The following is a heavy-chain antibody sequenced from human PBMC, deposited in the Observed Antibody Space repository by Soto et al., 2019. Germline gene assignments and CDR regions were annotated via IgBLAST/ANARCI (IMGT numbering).Heavy chain of an antibody. J-gene: IGHJ4*02. CDR3: ARGTSDDFWSGYYYFDY. D-gene: IGHD3-3*01. CDR1: GGSISSSNW. V-gene: IGHV4-4*02. CDR2: IYHSGST. Sequence: PSETLSLTCAVSGGSISSSNWWSWVRQPPGKGLEWIGEIYHSGSTNYNPSLKSRVTISVDKSKNQFSLKLSSVTAADTAVYYCARGTSDDFWSGYYYFDYWDQGTLVAVSS.